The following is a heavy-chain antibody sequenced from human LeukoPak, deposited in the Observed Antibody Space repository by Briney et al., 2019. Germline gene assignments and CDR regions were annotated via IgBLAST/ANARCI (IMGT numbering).Heavy chain of an antibody. CDR2: IKQDGSEK. D-gene: IGHD5-18*01. CDR1: GFSLSSYW. V-gene: IGHV3-7*05. J-gene: IGHJ4*02. CDR3: ATSGYNFDY. Sequence: GGSLRLSCAVSGFSLSSYWMSWVRQTPGKGLEWVANIKQDGSEKHYVDSVKGRFAISRDNAKDSLYLQMNSLRIEDTAVYYCATSGYNFDYWGQGTLVTVSS.